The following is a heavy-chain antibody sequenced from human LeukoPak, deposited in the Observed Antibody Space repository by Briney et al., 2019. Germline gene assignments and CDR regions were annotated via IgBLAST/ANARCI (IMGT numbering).Heavy chain of an antibody. CDR1: GFTFSSYG. J-gene: IGHJ4*02. CDR3: ARAVAGVVFDY. D-gene: IGHD6-19*01. V-gene: IGHV3-13*01. Sequence: GGSLRLSCAASGFTFSSYGMHWVRQATGKGLEWVSAIGTAGDTYYPGSVKGRFTISRENAKNSLYLQMNSLRAGDTAVYYCARAVAGVVFDYWGQGTLVTVSS. CDR2: IGTAGDT.